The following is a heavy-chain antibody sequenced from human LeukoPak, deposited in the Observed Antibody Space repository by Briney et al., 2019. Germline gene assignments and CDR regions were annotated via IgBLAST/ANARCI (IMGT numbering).Heavy chain of an antibody. CDR3: AKDAGSDWFDP. J-gene: IGHJ5*02. D-gene: IGHD1-1*01. CDR1: GFTFSSYS. Sequence: HPGGSLRLSCAASGFTFSSYSMNWVRQAPGKGLEWVSYISSSSSTIYYADSVKGRFTISRDNAENSLYLQMNSLRAEDTALYYCAKDAGSDWFDPWGQGTLVTVSS. V-gene: IGHV3-48*04. CDR2: ISSSSSTI.